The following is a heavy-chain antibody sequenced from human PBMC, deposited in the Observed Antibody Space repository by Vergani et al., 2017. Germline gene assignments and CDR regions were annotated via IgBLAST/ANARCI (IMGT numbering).Heavy chain of an antibody. CDR3: AKDGGYGSWSSSSRGSNWFDP. Sequence: EVQLEESGGGLVLPGRSLRLSCVASGFTFSSYAMSWVRQAPGKGLEWVSAISGSGGSTYYADSVKGRFTISRDNSKNTLYLQMNSLRAEDTAVYYCAKDGGYGSWSSSSRGSNWFDPWGQGTLVTVSS. CDR2: ISGSGGST. CDR1: GFTFSSYA. J-gene: IGHJ5*02. D-gene: IGHD6-13*01. V-gene: IGHV3-23*04.